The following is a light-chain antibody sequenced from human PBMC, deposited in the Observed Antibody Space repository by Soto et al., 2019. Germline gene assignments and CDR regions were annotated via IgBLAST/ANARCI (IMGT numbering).Light chain of an antibody. Sequence: EIVMTHSPATLSVSPGERATLSCRASQSVSNNLAWYQQKPGQAPRLLIYGASTRATAIPARFSGSGSGKDFTLTYSAQKIKFFACFFCQQYDSGHDSFGRGTKM. CDR2: GAS. J-gene: IGKJ2*01. CDR3: QQYDSGHDS. V-gene: IGKV3-15*01. CDR1: QSVSNN.